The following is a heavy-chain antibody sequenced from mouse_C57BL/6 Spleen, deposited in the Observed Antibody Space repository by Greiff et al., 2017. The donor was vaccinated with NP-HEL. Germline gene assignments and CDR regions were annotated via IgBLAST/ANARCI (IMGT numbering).Heavy chain of an antibody. D-gene: IGHD2-2*01. V-gene: IGHV5-16*01. CDR2: INYDGSST. J-gene: IGHJ2*01. CDR1: GFTFSDYY. Sequence: EVKLMESEGGLVQPGSSMKLSCTASGFTFSDYYMAWVRQVPEKGLEWVANINYDGSSTYYLDSLKSRFIISRDNAKNILYLQMSSLKSEDTATYYCARDNYGYDAYYFDYWGQGTTLTVSS. CDR3: ARDNYGYDAYYFDY.